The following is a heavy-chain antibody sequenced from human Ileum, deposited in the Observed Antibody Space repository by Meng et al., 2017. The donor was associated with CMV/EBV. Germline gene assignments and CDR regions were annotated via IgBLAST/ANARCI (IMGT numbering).Heavy chain of an antibody. CDR1: TFSSYA. CDR3: ARDRQGAAGTLIYNWFDP. V-gene: IGHV1-69*10. Sequence: TFSSYAISWVRQDPGQGLEGMGGIIPILGIANYAQKFQGRVTITADKSTSTAYMELSSLRSEDTAVYYCARDRQGAAGTLIYNWFDPWGQGTLVTVSS. CDR2: IIPILGIA. D-gene: IGHD6-13*01. J-gene: IGHJ5*02.